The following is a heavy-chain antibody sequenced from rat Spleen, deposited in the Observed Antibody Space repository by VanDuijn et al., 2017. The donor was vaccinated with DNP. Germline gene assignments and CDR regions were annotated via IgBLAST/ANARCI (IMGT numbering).Heavy chain of an antibody. D-gene: IGHD1-6*01. CDR1: GFTFSNYG. Sequence: EVQLVESGGGLVQPGGSLKLSCIASGFTFSNYGMAWVRQAPTKGLEWVATIFYDGSSTFYRDSAKGRFTISRDNAKSSLYLQMDSLRSEDTATYYCAARAPGDYYYGGYFDYWGQGVMVTVSS. J-gene: IGHJ2*01. CDR2: IFYDGSST. CDR3: AARAPGDYYYGGYFDY. V-gene: IGHV5-29*01.